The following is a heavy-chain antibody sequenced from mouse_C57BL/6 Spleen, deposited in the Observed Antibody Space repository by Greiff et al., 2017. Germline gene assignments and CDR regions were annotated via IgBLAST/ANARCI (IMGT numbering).Heavy chain of an antibody. D-gene: IGHD3-3*01. J-gene: IGHJ3*01. CDR1: GFTFSDYG. CDR2: ISSGSSTI. Sequence: DVKLVESGGGLVKPGGSLQLSCAASGFTFSDYGMHWVRQAPEKGLEWVAYISSGSSTIYYADTVKGRFTISRDNAKNTLFLQMTSLRSEDTAMYYCARGTEGFAYWGQGTLVTVSA. CDR3: ARGTEGFAY. V-gene: IGHV5-17*01.